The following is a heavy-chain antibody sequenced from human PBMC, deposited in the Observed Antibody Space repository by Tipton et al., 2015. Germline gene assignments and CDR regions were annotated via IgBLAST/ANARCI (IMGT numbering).Heavy chain of an antibody. Sequence: TLSLTCDVSGYSISSGYYWGWIRQSPGKGLEWIGYIYYSGTTEYNPSLNGRVTIAVDTSKNQFSLNLRSVTAADTAIYYCTRASFMREADFDYWGQGTLVTVSS. J-gene: IGHJ4*02. V-gene: IGHV4-61*01. D-gene: IGHD3-16*01. CDR3: TRASFMREADFDY. CDR1: GYSISSGYY. CDR2: IYYSGTT.